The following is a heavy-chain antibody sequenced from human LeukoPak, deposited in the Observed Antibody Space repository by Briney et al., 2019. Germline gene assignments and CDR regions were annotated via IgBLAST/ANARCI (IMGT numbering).Heavy chain of an antibody. CDR1: GGSISSGGYY. V-gene: IGHV4-30-2*01. D-gene: IGHD3-10*01. CDR3: ARDPEVRGVDAFDI. J-gene: IGHJ3*02. CDR2: IYHSGST. Sequence: PSETLSLTCTVSGGSISSGGYYWSWIRQPPGKGLEWIGYIYHSGSTYYNPSLKSRVTISVDRSKNQFSLKLSSVTAADTAVYYCARDPEVRGVDAFDIWGQGTMVTVSS.